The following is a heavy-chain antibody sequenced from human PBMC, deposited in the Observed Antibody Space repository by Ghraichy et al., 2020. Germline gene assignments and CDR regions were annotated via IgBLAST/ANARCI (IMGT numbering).Heavy chain of an antibody. Sequence: SVKVSCKASRGTFSSYAISWVRQAPGQGLEWMGGIIPIFGTANYAPKFQGSVPITADESTSTAYMELSILRSEETAVYYCARSSGSYYFDYWGQGTLVTVSS. J-gene: IGHJ4*02. CDR2: IIPIFGTA. V-gene: IGHV1-69*13. CDR3: ARSSGSYYFDY. CDR1: RGTFSSYA. D-gene: IGHD1-26*01.